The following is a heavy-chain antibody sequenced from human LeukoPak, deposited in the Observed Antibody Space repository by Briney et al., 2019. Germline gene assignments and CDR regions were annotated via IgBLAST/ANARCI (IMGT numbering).Heavy chain of an antibody. CDR3: ARMWSTATSGWNWFDP. V-gene: IGHV1-2*02. Sequence: ASVKVSCKASGYTLTGYYVYWVRQAPGQGLEWMGWINPNSGDTNYAQKFQGRVIMTRDTSISTAYMELSSLRSDDTAMYYCARMWSTATSGWNWFDPWGQGTLVTVSP. D-gene: IGHD6-13*01. CDR2: INPNSGDT. CDR1: GYTLTGYY. J-gene: IGHJ5*02.